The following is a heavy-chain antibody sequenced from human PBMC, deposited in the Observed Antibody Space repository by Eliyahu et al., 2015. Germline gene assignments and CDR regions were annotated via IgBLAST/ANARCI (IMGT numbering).Heavy chain of an antibody. CDR3: ASDYYDSSGYYRTHFDY. CDR2: XNXSGST. J-gene: IGHJ4*02. V-gene: IGHV4-34*01. D-gene: IGHD3-22*01. CDR1: GGSFSGYY. Sequence: QVQLQQWGAGLLKPSETLSLTCAVYGGSFSGYYWSWXRQPPGKGLEWIGEXNXSGSTNYNPSLKSRVTISVDTSKNQFSLKLSSVTAADTAVYYCASDYYDSSGYYRTHFDYWGQGTLVTVSS.